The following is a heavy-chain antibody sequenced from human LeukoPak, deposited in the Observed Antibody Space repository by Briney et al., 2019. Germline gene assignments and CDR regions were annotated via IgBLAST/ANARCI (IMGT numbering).Heavy chain of an antibody. Sequence: PGGSLKLSCAASGFTFSRSWMHWVRQAPGKGLVWVSRINTDGSATTYADSVRGRFTISRDNAKNSMYLQMNSLRAEDTAVYYCARDRLTSGSYFFDYWGQGTLVTVSS. D-gene: IGHD1-26*01. J-gene: IGHJ4*02. V-gene: IGHV3-74*03. CDR1: GFTFSRSW. CDR2: INTDGSAT. CDR3: ARDRLTSGSYFFDY.